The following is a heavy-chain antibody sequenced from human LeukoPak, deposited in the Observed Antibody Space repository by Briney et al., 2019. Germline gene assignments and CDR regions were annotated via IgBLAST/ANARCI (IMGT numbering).Heavy chain of an antibody. J-gene: IGHJ6*04. CDR3: ARGMEDYDDSIGHVCYYYGMVV. Sequence: PGGSLRLSCAASGFTFSSYAMHWVRQAPGKGLEWVAVISYDGSNKYYADSVKGRFTISRDNSKNTLYLQMNSQRAEDTAVYYCARGMEDYDDSIGHVCYYYGMVVWGEGTTVTVSS. CDR2: ISYDGSNK. V-gene: IGHV3-30-3*01. D-gene: IGHD3-22*01. CDR1: GFTFSSYA.